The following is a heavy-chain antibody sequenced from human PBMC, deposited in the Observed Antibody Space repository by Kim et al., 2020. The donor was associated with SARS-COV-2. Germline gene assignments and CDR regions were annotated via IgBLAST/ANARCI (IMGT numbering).Heavy chain of an antibody. D-gene: IGHD3-9*01. Sequence: GGSLRLSCAASGLTFSTSWMHWVRQAPGKGLVWVSRVDPYGIITTYADSVKGRFTISRDNAKNTLYLQMNSLRVEDTAVYYCASSEPRIFGTLKFDPWRRGTLVTVSS. V-gene: IGHV3-74*01. CDR2: VDPYGIIT. CDR1: GLTFSTSW. CDR3: ASSEPRIFGTLKFDP. J-gene: IGHJ5*02.